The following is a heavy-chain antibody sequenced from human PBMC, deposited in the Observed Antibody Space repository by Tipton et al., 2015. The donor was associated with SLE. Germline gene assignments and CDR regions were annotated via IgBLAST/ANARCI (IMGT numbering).Heavy chain of an antibody. CDR2: IKQDGSEK. CDR3: ARGGGGADY. J-gene: IGHJ4*02. Sequence: SLRLSCAASGFTFSNSWMSWVRQAPGKGLEWVANIKQDGSEKYYVDSVKDRFTISRDNAKNSVYLQMNSLRAEDTAVYYCARGGGGADYWGQGTLVTVSS. V-gene: IGHV3-7*01. D-gene: IGHD2-15*01. CDR1: GFTFSNSW.